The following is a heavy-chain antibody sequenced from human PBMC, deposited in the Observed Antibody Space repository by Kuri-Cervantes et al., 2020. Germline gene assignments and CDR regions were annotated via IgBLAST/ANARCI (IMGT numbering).Heavy chain of an antibody. Sequence: GGSLRLSCAASGFTFDDYGMTWVRQAPGKGLQWVSGLTWSGGNTAYANSVKGRFTISRDNAKSSLYLQMNSLRAEDTAIYYCARDLKTVVASWQWLVSAPDCWGQGTLVTVSS. CDR3: ARDLKTVVASWQWLVSAPDC. CDR2: LTWSGGNT. D-gene: IGHD6-19*01. V-gene: IGHV3-20*04. J-gene: IGHJ4*02. CDR1: GFTFDDYG.